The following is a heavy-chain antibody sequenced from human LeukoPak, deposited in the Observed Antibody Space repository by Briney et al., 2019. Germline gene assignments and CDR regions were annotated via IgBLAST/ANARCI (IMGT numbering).Heavy chain of an antibody. Sequence: GGSLRLSXAASGFTFSSYSMNWLRQAPGKGLEWVSYISSSSSTIYYADSVKGRFTISRDNAKNSLYLQMNSLRAEDTAVYYCASVPFWSGTSEFDPWGQGTLVTVSS. CDR3: ASVPFWSGTSEFDP. D-gene: IGHD3-3*01. J-gene: IGHJ5*02. V-gene: IGHV3-48*01. CDR1: GFTFSSYS. CDR2: ISSSSSTI.